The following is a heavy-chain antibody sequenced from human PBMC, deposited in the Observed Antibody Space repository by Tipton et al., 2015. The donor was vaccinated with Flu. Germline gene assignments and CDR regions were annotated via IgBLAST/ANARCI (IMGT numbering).Heavy chain of an antibody. J-gene: IGHJ3*01. CDR1: GFTFGDHW. D-gene: IGHD2/OR15-2a*01. CDR2: IKTDGSEK. Sequence: SLRLSCAASGFTFGDHWMNWVRQAPGKGLQWVAGIKTDGSEKNYVGSLRGRSTISRDNAKYSVSLEMNSLRVEDTAVYYCARGDYWAWGQGTMVTVSS. CDR3: ARGDYWA. V-gene: IGHV3-7*01.